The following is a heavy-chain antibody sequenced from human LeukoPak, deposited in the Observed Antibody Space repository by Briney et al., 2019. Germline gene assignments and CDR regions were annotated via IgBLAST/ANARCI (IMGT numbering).Heavy chain of an antibody. CDR2: VDHSGGS. CDR1: GYSLSSGYY. Sequence: RASETLSLTCTVSGYSLSSGYYWGWIRQPPGKGLEWIGSVDHSGGSYYNPSLKSRVTISVDTSKNHFSLKLSSVTAADTAVYYCARVAVVITMTRFDYWGQGTLVTVSS. V-gene: IGHV4-38-2*02. D-gene: IGHD3-22*01. J-gene: IGHJ4*02. CDR3: ARVAVVITMTRFDY.